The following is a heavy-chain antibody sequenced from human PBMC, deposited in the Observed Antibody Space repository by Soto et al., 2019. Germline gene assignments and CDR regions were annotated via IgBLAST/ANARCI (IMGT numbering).Heavy chain of an antibody. D-gene: IGHD3-10*01. J-gene: IGHJ3*02. V-gene: IGHV5-51*01. Sequence: HGESLKISCKGSGYSFSIYSIAWVRRMPGKGLEWMGIFNPADSQTRYSPSFEGQVTFSTDRSITTAYLHWGSLKASDTGMYYCARVSNYLNWFPEAFDIWGQGTMVTVS. CDR2: FNPADSQT. CDR3: ARVSNYLNWFPEAFDI. CDR1: GYSFSIYS.